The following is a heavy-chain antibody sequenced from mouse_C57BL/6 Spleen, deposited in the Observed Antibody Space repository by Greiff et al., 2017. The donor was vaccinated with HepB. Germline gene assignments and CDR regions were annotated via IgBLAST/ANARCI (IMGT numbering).Heavy chain of an antibody. Sequence: QVHVKQSGAELVRPGASVTLSCKASGYTFTDYEMHWVKQTPVHGLEWIGAIDPETGGTAYNQKFKGKAILTADKSSSTAYMELRSLTSEDSAVYYCTRERAGYDGFAYWGQGTLVTVSA. D-gene: IGHD2-14*01. V-gene: IGHV1-15*01. CDR1: GYTFTDYE. CDR2: IDPETGGT. CDR3: TRERAGYDGFAY. J-gene: IGHJ3*01.